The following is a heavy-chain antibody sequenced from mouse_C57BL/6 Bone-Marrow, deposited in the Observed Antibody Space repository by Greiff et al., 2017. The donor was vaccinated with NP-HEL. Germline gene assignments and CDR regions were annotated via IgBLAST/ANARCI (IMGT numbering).Heavy chain of an antibody. CDR1: GYTFTDYY. J-gene: IGHJ2*01. CDR3: ARITTVVEEADY. D-gene: IGHD1-1*01. Sequence: VQLQQSGPVLVKPGASVKMSCKASGYTFTDYYMNWVKQSHGKSLEWIGVINPYNGGTSYNQKFKGKATLTVDKSSSTAYMELNSLTSEDSAVYYCARITTVVEEADYWGQGTTLTVSS. V-gene: IGHV1-19*01. CDR2: INPYNGGT.